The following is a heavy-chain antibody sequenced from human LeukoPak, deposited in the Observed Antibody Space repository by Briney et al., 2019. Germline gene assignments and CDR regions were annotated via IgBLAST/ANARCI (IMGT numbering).Heavy chain of an antibody. CDR1: GYTFISYG. J-gene: IGHJ4*02. CDR3: ARVAADSSSTSCYAGVDY. Sequence: VASVKVSCKASGYTFISYGISWVRQAPGQGLEWMGWISAYNGNTNYAQKLQGRVTMTTDTSTSTAYMELRSLRSDDTAVYYCARVAADSSSTSCYAGVDYRGQGTLVTVSS. V-gene: IGHV1-18*01. CDR2: ISAYNGNT. D-gene: IGHD2-2*01.